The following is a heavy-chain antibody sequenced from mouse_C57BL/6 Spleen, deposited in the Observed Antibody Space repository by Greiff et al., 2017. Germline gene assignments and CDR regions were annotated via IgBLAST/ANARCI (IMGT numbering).Heavy chain of an antibody. J-gene: IGHJ3*01. V-gene: IGHV1-18*01. Sequence: VQLQQSGPELVKPGASVKIPCKASGYTFTDYNMEWVKQSHGKSLEWIGDTNPYYGGPIYNHKFKGKATLTVDQSSSTADMELRSLTSEDSAVYYYARKDWAFAYWGQGTLVTVSA. CDR1: GYTFTDYN. CDR3: ARKDWAFAY. D-gene: IGHD4-1*01. CDR2: TNPYYGGP.